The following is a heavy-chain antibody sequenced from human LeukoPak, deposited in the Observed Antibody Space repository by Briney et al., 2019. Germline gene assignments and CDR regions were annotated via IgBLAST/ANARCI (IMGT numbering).Heavy chain of an antibody. J-gene: IGHJ4*02. CDR1: GFTFSSYA. CDR2: ISGSGGST. D-gene: IGHD5-18*01. V-gene: IGHV3-23*01. Sequence: GGSLRLSCAASGFTFSSYAMSWVRQAPGKGLEWVSAISGSGGSTYYADSVKGRFTISRDNSKNTLYLQMSSLRVEDMAVYYCARPHGYNYGAFDYWGQGTLVTVSS. CDR3: ARPHGYNYGAFDY.